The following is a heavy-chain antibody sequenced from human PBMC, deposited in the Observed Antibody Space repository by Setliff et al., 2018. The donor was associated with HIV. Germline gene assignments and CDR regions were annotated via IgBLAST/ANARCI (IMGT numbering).Heavy chain of an antibody. Sequence: PSETLSLTCSVSGGSISSRSPFYWGWIRQPPGKGLEWIGSLYYSGSTYYNPSLESRVTMSVDTSKNQFSLKLSSVTAADTAVYYCARRIAPGWWGGNSGDAFDLWGQGTMVTVSS. CDR2: LYYSGST. D-gene: IGHD2-21*02. J-gene: IGHJ3*01. V-gene: IGHV4-39*01. CDR1: GGSISSRSPFY. CDR3: ARRIAPGWWGGNSGDAFDL.